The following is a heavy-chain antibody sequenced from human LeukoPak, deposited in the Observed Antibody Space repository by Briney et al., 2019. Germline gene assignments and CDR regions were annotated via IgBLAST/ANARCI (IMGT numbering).Heavy chain of an antibody. D-gene: IGHD6-13*01. J-gene: IGHJ4*02. CDR3: ARAGIAAAGTRIDY. V-gene: IGHV4-4*02. Sequence: SETLSLTCAVSGGSISSSNWWSWVRQPPGKGLEWIGEIYHSGSTNYNPSLKSRVTISVDKSKNQFSLKLSSVTAADTAVFYCARAGIAAAGTRIDYWGQGTLVTVSS. CDR1: GGSISSSNW. CDR2: IYHSGST.